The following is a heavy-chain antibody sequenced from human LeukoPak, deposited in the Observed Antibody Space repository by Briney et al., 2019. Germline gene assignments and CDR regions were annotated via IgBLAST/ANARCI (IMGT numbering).Heavy chain of an antibody. D-gene: IGHD1-1*01. Sequence: SDTLSLPCNLSGPSMSRYYWRWIRQPSGEAVEGIGRIYTSANTNYNPSFKSRATISIDTSKNQFSLNLPSVTAADTAVYYCARDRSWNDAGHDPFDIWGQGTMVTVSS. CDR2: IYTSANT. CDR1: GPSMSRYY. CDR3: ARDRSWNDAGHDPFDI. V-gene: IGHV4-4*07. J-gene: IGHJ3*02.